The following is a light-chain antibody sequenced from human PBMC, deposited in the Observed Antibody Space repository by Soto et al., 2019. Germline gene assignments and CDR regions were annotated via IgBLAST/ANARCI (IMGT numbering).Light chain of an antibody. V-gene: IGLV2-23*01. Sequence: QSVLTQPASVSGSPGQSITISCTGTSSDVGSYNFVSWYQQHPGKAPKLMIYEGNKRPSGVSNRFSGSKSGNTASLTVSGLQAEDEADYYCCSYAGTSTLVFGGGTQLTVL. J-gene: IGLJ2*01. CDR2: EGN. CDR1: SSDVGSYNF. CDR3: CSYAGTSTLV.